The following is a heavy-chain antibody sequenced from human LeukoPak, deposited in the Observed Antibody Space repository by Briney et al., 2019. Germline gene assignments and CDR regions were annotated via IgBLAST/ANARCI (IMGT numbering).Heavy chain of an antibody. J-gene: IGHJ5*02. Sequence: ASVKVSCKAFGYTFTGYYMHWVRQAPGQGLEWMGWINPNSGGTNYAQKFQGRVTMTRDTSISTAYMELSRLRSDDTAVYYCARVASPYSSSWEYNWFDPWGQGTLVTVSS. CDR2: INPNSGGT. D-gene: IGHD6-13*01. CDR3: ARVASPYSSSWEYNWFDP. V-gene: IGHV1-2*02. CDR1: GYTFTGYY.